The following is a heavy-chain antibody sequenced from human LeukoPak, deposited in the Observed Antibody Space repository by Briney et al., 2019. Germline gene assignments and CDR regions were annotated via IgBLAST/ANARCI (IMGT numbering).Heavy chain of an antibody. D-gene: IGHD4-11*01. CDR2: ISGGGATK. V-gene: IGHV3-23*01. CDR3: AKSLRGYSASRFDC. CDR1: GFSFSGYA. Sequence: PGGSLRLSCAASGFSFSGYAMSWVRQAPGKGLEWVSTISGGGATKYYADSVKGRFIISRDNSKNTLYLQMNSLRAENTAVYYCAKSLRGYSASRFDCWGQGTLVTVSS. J-gene: IGHJ4*02.